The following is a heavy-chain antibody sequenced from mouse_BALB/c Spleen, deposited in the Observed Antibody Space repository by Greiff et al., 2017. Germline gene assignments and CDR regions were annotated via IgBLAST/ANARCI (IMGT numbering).Heavy chain of an antibody. Sequence: EVHLVESGGGLVKPGGSRKLSCAASGFTFSDFCMYWVRQTPEKRLEWVATISDGGSYTYYPDSVKGRFTISRDNAKNTLYLQMSSLKSEDTAMYYCAREGTRKDEGLAYWGQGTLVTVSA. J-gene: IGHJ3*01. CDR3: AREGTRKDEGLAY. CDR2: ISDGGSYT. V-gene: IGHV5-4*02. CDR1: GFTFSDFC.